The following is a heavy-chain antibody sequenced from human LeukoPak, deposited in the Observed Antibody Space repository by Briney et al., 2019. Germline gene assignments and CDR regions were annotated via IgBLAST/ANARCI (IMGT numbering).Heavy chain of an antibody. Sequence: ASVKVSCKASGYTFTSYGISWVRQAPGQGLEWMGWISAYNGNTNYAQKLQGRVTMTTDTSTSTAYIELRSLRSDDTAVYYCARAQASYYYYGMDVWGQGTTVTVSS. CDR3: ARAQASYYYYGMDV. V-gene: IGHV1-18*01. CDR1: GYTFTSYG. CDR2: ISAYNGNT. J-gene: IGHJ6*02.